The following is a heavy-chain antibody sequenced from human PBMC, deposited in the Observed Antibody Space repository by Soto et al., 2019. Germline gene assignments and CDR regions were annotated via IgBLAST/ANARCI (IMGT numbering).Heavy chain of an antibody. CDR3: ASCPQNCITSSPCCLFFDY. D-gene: IGHD3-10*01. J-gene: IGHJ4*02. Sequence: GASVKVYCKASGYTFSNYGIHWVRQAPGQRLEWICLINACNGNTKYSQKFQGRVTLSRDTSASTAYMELSSLRSEDTALFFCASCPQNCITSSPCCLFFDYWGQGALVTVSS. CDR1: GYTFSNYG. CDR2: INACNGNT. V-gene: IGHV1-3*01.